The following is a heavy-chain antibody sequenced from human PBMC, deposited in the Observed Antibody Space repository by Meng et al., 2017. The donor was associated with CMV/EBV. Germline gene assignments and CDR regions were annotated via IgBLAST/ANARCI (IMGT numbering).Heavy chain of an antibody. CDR1: GGSISSYY. Sequence: QWQLQGSGQGLVKPSETLSLTCTGSGGSISSYYWSWIRQPAGKGLEWIGRIYTSGSTNYNPSLKNRVTMSVDTSKNQFSLKLSSVTAADTAVYYCARSMVVAGDWFDPWGQGTLVTVSS. CDR3: ARSMVVAGDWFDP. CDR2: IYTSGST. V-gene: IGHV4-4*07. J-gene: IGHJ5*02. D-gene: IGHD2-15*01.